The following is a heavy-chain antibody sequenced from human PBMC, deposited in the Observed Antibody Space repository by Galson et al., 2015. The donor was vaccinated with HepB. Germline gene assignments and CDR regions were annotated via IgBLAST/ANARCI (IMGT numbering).Heavy chain of an antibody. J-gene: IGHJ5*02. CDR3: ARDKGRNYYGSGSPLSS. V-gene: IGHV1-3*01. CDR1: GYTFTSYA. CDR2: INAGNGNT. D-gene: IGHD3-10*01. Sequence: SVKVSCKASGYTFTSYAMHWVRQAPGQRLEWMGWINAGNGNTKYSQKFQGRVTITRDTSASTAYMELSSLRSEDTAVYYCARDKGRNYYGSGSPLSSWGQGTLVTVSS.